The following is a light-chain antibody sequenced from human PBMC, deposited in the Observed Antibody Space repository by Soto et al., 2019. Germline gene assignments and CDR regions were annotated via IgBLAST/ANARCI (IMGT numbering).Light chain of an antibody. CDR1: QSVSSN. J-gene: IGKJ1*01. Sequence: MKQSSATLSVSPGERATFSCRASQSVSSNLAWYQQKPGQAPRLLIYGASIRATGIPARFSGSGSGTEFTLTISTLQSEDFAIYYCQHYNNWPPWTSGQGTKVDIK. CDR3: QHYNNWPPWT. V-gene: IGKV3-15*01. CDR2: GAS.